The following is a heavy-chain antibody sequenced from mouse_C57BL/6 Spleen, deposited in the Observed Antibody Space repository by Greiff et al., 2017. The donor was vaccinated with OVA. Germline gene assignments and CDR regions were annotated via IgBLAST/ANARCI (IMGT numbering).Heavy chain of an antibody. J-gene: IGHJ3*01. Sequence: VQLVESGAELVRPGTSVKVSCKASGYAFTNYFIEWVKQRPVQGLEWIGVINPGSGGTNYNEKFKGKATLTADKSSSTAYMQLSSLTSEDSAVYFCARPYDYDAGFAYWGQGTLVTVSA. CDR3: ARPYDYDAGFAY. D-gene: IGHD2-4*01. CDR1: GYAFTNYF. V-gene: IGHV1-54*01. CDR2: INPGSGGT.